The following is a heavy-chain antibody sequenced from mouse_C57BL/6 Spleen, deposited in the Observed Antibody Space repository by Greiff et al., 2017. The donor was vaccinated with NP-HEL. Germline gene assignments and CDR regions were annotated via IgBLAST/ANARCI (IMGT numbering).Heavy chain of an antibody. J-gene: IGHJ4*01. V-gene: IGHV1-26*01. Sequence: VQLQQSGPELVKPGASVKISWKASGYTFTDYYMNWVKQSHGKSLEWIGDINPNNGGTSYNQKFKGKATLTVDKSSSTAYMELRSLTSEDSAVYYCARGGIYYDYEDYYAMDYWGQGTSVTVSS. CDR3: ARGGIYYDYEDYYAMDY. CDR1: GYTFTDYY. D-gene: IGHD2-4*01. CDR2: INPNNGGT.